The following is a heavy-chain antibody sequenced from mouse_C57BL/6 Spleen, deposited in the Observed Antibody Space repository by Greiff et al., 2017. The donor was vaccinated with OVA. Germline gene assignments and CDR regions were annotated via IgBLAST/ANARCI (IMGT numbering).Heavy chain of an antibody. D-gene: IGHD6-1*01. Sequence: QVQLKQSGAELVKPGASVKLSCKASGYTFTSYWMQWVKQRPGQGLEWIGEIDPSDSYTNYNQKFKGKATLTVDTSSSTAYMQLSSLTSEDSAVYYCAREAYYWGQGTTLTVSS. CDR2: IDPSDSYT. CDR3: AREAYY. CDR1: GYTFTSYW. V-gene: IGHV1-50*01. J-gene: IGHJ2*01.